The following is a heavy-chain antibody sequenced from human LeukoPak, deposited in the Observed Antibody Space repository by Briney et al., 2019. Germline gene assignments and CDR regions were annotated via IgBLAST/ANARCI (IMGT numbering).Heavy chain of an antibody. D-gene: IGHD3-10*01. CDR1: GGSLSITSYY. Sequence: PSETLSLTCTVSGGSLSITSYYWSWIRQPPGKGLEWIGYIYYSGSTYYNPSLKSRVTISVDTSKNQFSLKLSSVTAADTAVYYCAGSEHRYYYYGMDVWGQGTTVTVSS. J-gene: IGHJ6*02. CDR3: AGSEHRYYYYGMDV. CDR2: IYYSGST. V-gene: IGHV4-30-4*01.